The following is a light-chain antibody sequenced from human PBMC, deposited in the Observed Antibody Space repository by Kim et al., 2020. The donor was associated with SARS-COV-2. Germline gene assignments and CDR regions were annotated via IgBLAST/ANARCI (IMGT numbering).Light chain of an antibody. CDR1: SSNIGAYYD. CDR3: QSYDRSLSGSV. V-gene: IGLV1-40*01. CDR2: GNT. J-gene: IGLJ2*01. Sequence: RVTISCTGTSSNIGAYYDVHWYQQLPGRAPKLLIHGNTNRPSRVPDRFSGSKSGTSASLDITGLQAEDEAVYYCQSYDRSLSGSVFGGGTQLTVL.